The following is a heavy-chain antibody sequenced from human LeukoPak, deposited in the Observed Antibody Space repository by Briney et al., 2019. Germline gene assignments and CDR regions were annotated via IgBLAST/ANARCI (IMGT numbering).Heavy chain of an antibody. CDR3: ARTRWQLVPYFDS. CDR2: INPNSGGT. J-gene: IGHJ4*02. Sequence: GASVKVSCKASGYPFSVYYMHWVRQAPGQGLEWMGWINPNSGGTNFAQKFQGRVAMTRDTSISTAYLELGSLRSDDTAVYFCARTRWQLVPYFDSWGQGTLVTVSS. CDR1: GYPFSVYY. D-gene: IGHD6-6*01. V-gene: IGHV1-2*02.